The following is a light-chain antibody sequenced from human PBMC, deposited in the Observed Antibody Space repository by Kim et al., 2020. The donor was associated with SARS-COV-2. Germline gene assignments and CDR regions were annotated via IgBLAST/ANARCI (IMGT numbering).Light chain of an antibody. CDR2: YDS. Sequence: PGKTAGITGGGSNIGSKSVHWYQQKPGQAPVLVIYYDSDRPSGIPERFSGSNSGNTATLTISRVEAGDEADYYCQVWDSSSDHPGVFGGGTQLTVL. CDR1: NIGSKS. V-gene: IGLV3-21*04. CDR3: QVWDSSSDHPGV. J-gene: IGLJ3*02.